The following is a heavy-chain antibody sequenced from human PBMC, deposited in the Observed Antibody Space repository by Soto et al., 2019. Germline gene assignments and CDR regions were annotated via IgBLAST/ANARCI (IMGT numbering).Heavy chain of an antibody. Sequence: GSLRLSGADSGLSVCSYAMPGVRQAPGKGLEWVAVISYDGSNKYYADSVKGRFTISRDNSKNTLYLQMNSLRAEDTAVYYWARDGKIAAARFDPSGQATLVTVPS. V-gene: IGHV3-30-3*01. D-gene: IGHD6-13*01. J-gene: IGHJ5*02. CDR3: ARDGKIAAARFDP. CDR2: ISYDGSNK. CDR1: GLSVCSYA.